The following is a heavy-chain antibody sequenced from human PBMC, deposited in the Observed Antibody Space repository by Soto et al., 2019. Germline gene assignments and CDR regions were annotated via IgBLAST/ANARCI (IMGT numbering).Heavy chain of an antibody. CDR3: ARRKAGYYDSSGSGAFDI. Sequence: ASVKVSCKASGYTFTVYYLHCVRQAPGQGLEWMGWINPNSGDTIYAQKFQGRVTLTRDTSISTAYMELSRLRSDDTAVYYCARRKAGYYDSSGSGAFDIWGQGTMVTVSS. CDR1: GYTFTVYY. J-gene: IGHJ3*02. D-gene: IGHD3-22*01. V-gene: IGHV1-2*02. CDR2: INPNSGDT.